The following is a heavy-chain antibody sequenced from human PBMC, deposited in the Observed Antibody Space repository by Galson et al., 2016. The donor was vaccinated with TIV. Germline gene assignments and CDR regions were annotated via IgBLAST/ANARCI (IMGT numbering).Heavy chain of an antibody. CDR3: AREDHQYGSGWYSYYYYGMDI. CDR1: GFTFRSSA. D-gene: IGHD6-19*01. CDR2: ISYDGNYK. Sequence: SLRLSCAASGFTFRSSAMYWVRQAPGKGLQCVAIISYDGNYKYYADSVKGRFTISRDNSKNTLYLQMNGLRPTDTALYYCAREDHQYGSGWYSYYYYGMDIWGQGTTVTVS. V-gene: IGHV3-30*04. J-gene: IGHJ6*02.